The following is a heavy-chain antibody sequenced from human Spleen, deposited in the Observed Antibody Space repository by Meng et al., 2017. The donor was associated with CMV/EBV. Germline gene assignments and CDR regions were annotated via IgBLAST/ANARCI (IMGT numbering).Heavy chain of an antibody. CDR2: IRYDGSNK. Sequence: GGSLRLSCAASGFTFSSYGMHWVRQAPGKGLEWAAFIRYDGSNKYYADSVKGRFTISRDNSKNTLYLQMNSLTAEDTAVYYCAKDREYQLLQYYYGMDVWGQGTTVTVSS. V-gene: IGHV3-30*02. D-gene: IGHD2-2*01. CDR1: GFTFSSYG. CDR3: AKDREYQLLQYYYGMDV. J-gene: IGHJ6*02.